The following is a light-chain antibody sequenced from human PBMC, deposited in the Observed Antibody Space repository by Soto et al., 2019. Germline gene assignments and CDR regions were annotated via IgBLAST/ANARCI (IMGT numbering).Light chain of an antibody. CDR1: QSLNTR. V-gene: IGKV1-5*01. J-gene: IGKJ1*01. Sequence: IQLTQSPSTLSASVGDRVTLTCRASQSLNTRLAWYQQRPGKAPKLLIYDASTLESGVPSRFSGSGSGTEFTLTITSLQPDDFGVYYCQQYKSSSTFGQGTKVDIK. CDR2: DAS. CDR3: QQYKSSST.